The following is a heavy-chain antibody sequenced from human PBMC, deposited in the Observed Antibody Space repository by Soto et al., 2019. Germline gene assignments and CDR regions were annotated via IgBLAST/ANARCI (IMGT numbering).Heavy chain of an antibody. Sequence: LRLSCAASGFTFSSYAMHWVRQAPGKGLEWVAVISYDGSNKYYADSVKGRFTISRDNSKNTLYLQMNSLRAEDTAVYYCAINGDIDAFDIWGQGTRVTVAS. CDR3: AINGDIDAFDI. D-gene: IGHD4-17*01. J-gene: IGHJ3*02. CDR1: GFTFSSYA. CDR2: ISYDGSNK. V-gene: IGHV3-30-3*01.